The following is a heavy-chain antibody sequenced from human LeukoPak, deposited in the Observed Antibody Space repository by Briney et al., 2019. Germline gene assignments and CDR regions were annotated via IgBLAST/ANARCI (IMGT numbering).Heavy chain of an antibody. CDR2: IYSASST. V-gene: IGHV3-66*01. J-gene: IGHJ4*02. D-gene: IGHD4-11*01. CDR3: ATGTTVTTASDY. Sequence: GGSLRLSCAASGFTVSSNYMTWVRQPPGKGLEWVSIIYSASSTHYVDSVKGRFTISRDNSKNTVYLQMNSLRADDTAVYYCATGTTVTTASDYWGQGTLVTVSS. CDR1: GFTVSSNY.